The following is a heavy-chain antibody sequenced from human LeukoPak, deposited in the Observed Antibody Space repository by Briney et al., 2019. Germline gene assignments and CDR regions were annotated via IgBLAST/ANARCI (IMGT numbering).Heavy chain of an antibody. D-gene: IGHD3-10*01. CDR3: AKATWFGELLEDYFDY. Sequence: GGSLRLSCAASGFTFSSYGMHWVRQAPGKGLEWVAFIRYDGSNKYYADSVKGRFTISRDNSKNTLYLQMNSLRAEDTAVYYCAKATWFGELLEDYFDYWGQGTLVTVSS. J-gene: IGHJ4*02. V-gene: IGHV3-30*02. CDR2: IRYDGSNK. CDR1: GFTFSSYG.